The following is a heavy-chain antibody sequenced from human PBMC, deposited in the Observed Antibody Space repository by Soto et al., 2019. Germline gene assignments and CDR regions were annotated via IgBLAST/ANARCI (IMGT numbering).Heavy chain of an antibody. V-gene: IGHV4-59*01. D-gene: IGHD1-26*01. J-gene: IGHJ4*02. Sequence: QVQLQESGPGLVKPSETLSLTCTVSGGSISSYYWSWIRQPPGKGLEWIGYIYYSGSTNYNPSLKSRVTISVDTSKNQFSLKLSSVTAADTAVYYCARAQYSGSYLDYWGQGTLVTVSS. CDR1: GGSISSYY. CDR2: IYYSGST. CDR3: ARAQYSGSYLDY.